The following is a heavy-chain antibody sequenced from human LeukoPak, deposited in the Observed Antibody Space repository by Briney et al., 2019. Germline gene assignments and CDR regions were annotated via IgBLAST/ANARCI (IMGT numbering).Heavy chain of an antibody. J-gene: IGHJ5*02. CDR3: ARVALGYCSGGSCYWDWFDP. CDR1: GYTFTSYA. V-gene: IGHV1-3*01. D-gene: IGHD2-15*01. Sequence: GASVEVSCKASGYTFTSYAMHWVRQAPGQRLEWMGWINAGNGNTKYSQKFQGRVTITRDTSASTAYMELSSLRSGDTAVYYCARVALGYCSGGSCYWDWFDPWGQGTLVTVSS. CDR2: INAGNGNT.